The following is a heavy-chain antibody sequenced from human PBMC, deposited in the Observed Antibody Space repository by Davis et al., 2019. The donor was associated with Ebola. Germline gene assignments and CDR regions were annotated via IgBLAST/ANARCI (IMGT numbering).Heavy chain of an antibody. CDR3: ARGRQMGWFDP. J-gene: IGHJ5*02. V-gene: IGHV4-39*07. CDR1: GGSISSSSYY. D-gene: IGHD5-24*01. CDR2: INHSGST. Sequence: SETLSLTCTVSGGSISSSSYYWGWIRQPPGKGLEWIGEINHSGSTNYNPSLKSRVTISVDTSKNQFSLKLSSVTAADTAVYYCARGRQMGWFDPWGQGTLVTVSS.